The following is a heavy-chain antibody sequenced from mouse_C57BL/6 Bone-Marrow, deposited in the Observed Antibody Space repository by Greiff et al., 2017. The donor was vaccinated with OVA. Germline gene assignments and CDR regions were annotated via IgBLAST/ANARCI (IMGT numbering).Heavy chain of an antibody. D-gene: IGHD2-1*01. Sequence: EVQLQQSGTVLARPGASVKMSCKTSGYTFTDYYMNWVKQSHGKSLEWIGVINPYNGGTSYNQKFKGKATLTVDKSSSTAYMELNSLTSEDSAVYYCARMGLVLYGNPAWFAYWGQGTLVTVSA. CDR1: GYTFTDYY. CDR2: INPYNGGT. J-gene: IGHJ3*01. V-gene: IGHV1-19*01. CDR3: ARMGLVLYGNPAWFAY.